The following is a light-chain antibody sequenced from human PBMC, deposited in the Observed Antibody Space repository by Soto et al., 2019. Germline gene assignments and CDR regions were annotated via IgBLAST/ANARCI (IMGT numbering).Light chain of an antibody. CDR3: QQGHYWPLT. Sequence: EIVMMQSPATLSLSPGERAALSCRASQSIKSELAWYQQTPGQPPRLLIYCASTRATGVPARFTGSESGSEFTLTISGLQSEDFAVYYCQQGHYWPLTFGQGTRLEI. CDR2: CAS. J-gene: IGKJ2*01. V-gene: IGKV3-15*01. CDR1: QSIKSE.